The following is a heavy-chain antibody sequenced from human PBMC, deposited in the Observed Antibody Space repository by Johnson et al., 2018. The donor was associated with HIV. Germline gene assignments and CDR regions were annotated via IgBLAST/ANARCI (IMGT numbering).Heavy chain of an antibody. CDR1: GFTFSDYY. V-gene: IGHV3-30*18. CDR3: AKDLDSSSWGAFDI. J-gene: IGHJ3*02. D-gene: IGHD6-6*01. Sequence: QEQLVESGGGLVKPGGSLRLSCAASGFTFSDYYMSWIRQAPGQGLEWVAVISYDGSNKYYADSVKGRFTISRDNSKNTLYLQMNSLRAEDTAVYYCAKDLDSSSWGAFDIWGQGTMVTVSS. CDR2: ISYDGSNK.